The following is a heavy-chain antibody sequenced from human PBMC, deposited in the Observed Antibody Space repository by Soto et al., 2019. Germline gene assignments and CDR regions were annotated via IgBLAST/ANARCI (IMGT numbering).Heavy chain of an antibody. V-gene: IGHV4-39*01. D-gene: IGHD1-26*01. J-gene: IGHJ1*01. CDR1: GGSISSSSYY. CDR2: IYYSGST. CDR3: ARLSSGIYYTTEYFQH. Sequence: QLQLQESGPGLVKPSETLSLTCTVSGGSISSSSYYWGWIRPPPGKGLEWIGSIYYSGSTYYNPSLKSRVTISVDTSKNQFSLKLSSVTAADTAVYYCARLSSGIYYTTEYFQHWGQGTLVTVSS.